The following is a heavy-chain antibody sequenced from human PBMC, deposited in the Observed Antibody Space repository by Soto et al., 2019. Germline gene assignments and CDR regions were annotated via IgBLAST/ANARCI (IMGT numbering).Heavy chain of an antibody. V-gene: IGHV1-2*02. CDR3: AGVAGGFVGKRGGGGGPYVDV. D-gene: IGHD3-16*01. Sequence: GASVKVSCKASGYTFTGHYMQWVRQAPGQGLEWMGWINPNSGDTNYAQKFQGRVTMTRDTSISTVYMELSRLRSDDTALYYCAGVAGGFVGKRGGGGGPYVDVWGQGTTVTVSS. J-gene: IGHJ6*02. CDR2: INPNSGDT. CDR1: GYTFTGHY.